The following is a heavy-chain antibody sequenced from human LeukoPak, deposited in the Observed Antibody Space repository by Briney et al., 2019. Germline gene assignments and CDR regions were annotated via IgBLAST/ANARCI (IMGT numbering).Heavy chain of an antibody. Sequence: GGSLRLSCAASGFTFSSYSMNWVRQAPGKGLEWISFISSRSSTIHYADSVKGRFTISRDNAKSSLYLQMNSLRAEDTAVYYCARDHIAATTSGICWGQGTLVTVSS. J-gene: IGHJ4*02. CDR3: ARDHIAATTSGIC. D-gene: IGHD5-12*01. V-gene: IGHV3-48*01. CDR2: ISSRSSTI. CDR1: GFTFSSYS.